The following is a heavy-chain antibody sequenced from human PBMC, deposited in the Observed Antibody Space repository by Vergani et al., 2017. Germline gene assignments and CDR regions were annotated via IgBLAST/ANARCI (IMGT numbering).Heavy chain of an antibody. J-gene: IGHJ4*02. CDR1: GGTFSSYA. D-gene: IGHD3-3*01. Sequence: QVQLVQSGAEVKKPGSSVKVSCKASGGTFSSYAISWVRQAPGQGLEWMGGIIPIFGTANYAQKFQGRVTITADESTSTAYMELSSLRSEDTAVYYCASSLYYDVWSGYSSLYYFDYWGQGTLVTVSS. CDR3: ASSLYYDVWSGYSSLYYFDY. V-gene: IGHV1-69*01. CDR2: IIPIFGTA.